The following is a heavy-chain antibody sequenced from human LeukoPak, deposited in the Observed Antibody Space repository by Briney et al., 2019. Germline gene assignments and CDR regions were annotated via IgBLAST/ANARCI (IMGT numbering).Heavy chain of an antibody. CDR3: AQDVPIERVPGVGPGS. CDR2: IQYDGSVI. CDR1: GLSFSDYG. V-gene: IGHV3-30*02. D-gene: IGHD2-8*01. Sequence: GGSLRLSCAASGLSFSDYGTHWVRQAPGKGLEWVTFIQYDGSVIFYADSVKGRFTISRDNSKNTVYLQMSSLTTEDTAVYFCAQDVPIERVPGVGPGSWGQGTLVTVSS. J-gene: IGHJ5*02.